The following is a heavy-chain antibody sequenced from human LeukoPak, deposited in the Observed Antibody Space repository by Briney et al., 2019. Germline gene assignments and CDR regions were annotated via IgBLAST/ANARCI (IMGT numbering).Heavy chain of an antibody. Sequence: GASVKVSCKAFGYTFTSYGISWVRQAPGQGLEWMGWISAYNSNTNYAQKLQGRVTMTTDTSTSTAYMELRSLRSDDTAVYYCARRGGKNYGDYVLYYYYMDVWGKGTTVTVSS. CDR3: ARRGGKNYGDYVLYYYYMDV. J-gene: IGHJ6*03. D-gene: IGHD4-17*01. V-gene: IGHV1-18*01. CDR2: ISAYNSNT. CDR1: GYTFTSYG.